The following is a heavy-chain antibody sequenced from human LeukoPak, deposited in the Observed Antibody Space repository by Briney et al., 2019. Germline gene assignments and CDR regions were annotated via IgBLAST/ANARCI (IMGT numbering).Heavy chain of an antibody. CDR3: AKGVRGGYNFGYFDY. Sequence: GGSLRLSCAASGFTFSNYAMSWVRQAPGKGREWVSSISGGGADTYYADSVKGRFTISRANSKNTLYLQMNSLRAEDTAVYYCAKGVRGGYNFGYFDYWGQGTLVTVSS. D-gene: IGHD5-24*01. CDR2: ISGGGADT. V-gene: IGHV3-23*01. J-gene: IGHJ4*02. CDR1: GFTFSNYA.